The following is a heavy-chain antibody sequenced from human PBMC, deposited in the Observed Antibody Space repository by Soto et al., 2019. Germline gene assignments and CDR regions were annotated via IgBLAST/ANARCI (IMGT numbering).Heavy chain of an antibody. V-gene: IGHV3-21*06. CDR2: ISTGSDYM. CDR1: GFTFRNYN. CDR3: ARDIASPGGDYFDS. D-gene: IGHD2-21*01. J-gene: IGHJ4*02. Sequence: EVQLVESGGGLVKAGGSLRLFCTASGFTFRNYNMNWVRQAPGKGLEWVSSISTGSDYMFYADSVKGRFTISRDNAQNSLFLQIDSPRAEDTAVYYCARDIASPGGDYFDSWGQGTLVTVSS.